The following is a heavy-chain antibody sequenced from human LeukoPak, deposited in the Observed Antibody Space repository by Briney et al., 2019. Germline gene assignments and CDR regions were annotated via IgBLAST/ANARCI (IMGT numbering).Heavy chain of an antibody. V-gene: IGHV3-66*02. D-gene: IGHD6-6*01. Sequence: GGSLRLSCAASGFTVSSNYMSWVRQAPGKGLEWVSVIYSGGSTYYADSVKGRFTISRDNSKNTLYLQMNSLRAEDTAVYYCANEYSSSSGHGWGQGTLVTVSS. CDR3: ANEYSSSSGHG. CDR1: GFTVSSNY. J-gene: IGHJ4*02. CDR2: IYSGGST.